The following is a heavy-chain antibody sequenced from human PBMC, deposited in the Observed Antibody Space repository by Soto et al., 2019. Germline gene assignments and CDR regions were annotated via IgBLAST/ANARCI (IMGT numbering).Heavy chain of an antibody. Sequence: GESLKISCKGSGYSFTSYWISWVRQMPGKGLEWMGRIDPSDSYTNYSPSFQGHVTISADKSISTAYLQWSSLKASDTAMYYCARRDPRDYYGSGSYYRYYYSGMDVWGQGTTVTVSS. CDR3: ARRDPRDYYGSGSYYRYYYSGMDV. CDR1: GYSFTSYW. V-gene: IGHV5-10-1*01. J-gene: IGHJ6*02. CDR2: IDPSDSYT. D-gene: IGHD3-10*01.